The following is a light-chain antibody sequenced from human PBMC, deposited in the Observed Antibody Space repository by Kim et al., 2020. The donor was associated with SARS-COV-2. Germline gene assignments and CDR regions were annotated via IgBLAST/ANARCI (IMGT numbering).Light chain of an antibody. Sequence: GQSVTISCTGTSSDVGGYNYVSWYQQHPGKAPKLMIYDVSKRPSGVPDRFSGSKSGNTASLTISGLQAEDEADYYCCSYAGRLHVVFGGGTQLTVL. CDR2: DVS. CDR3: CSYAGRLHVV. V-gene: IGLV2-11*01. J-gene: IGLJ2*01. CDR1: SSDVGGYNY.